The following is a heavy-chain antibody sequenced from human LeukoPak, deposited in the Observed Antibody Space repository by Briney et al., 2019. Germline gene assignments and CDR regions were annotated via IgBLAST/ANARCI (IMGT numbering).Heavy chain of an antibody. J-gene: IGHJ4*02. CDR1: RFTFHDYA. D-gene: IGHD3-10*01. CDR3: AKDIRPYGSGSYPNFDY. V-gene: IGHV3-9*01. Sequence: SLRLSCAASRFTFHDYAMHWVRQAPGKGLEWVSGISWNRGSIAYADSVNGRFTISRDNAKNSLYLQMNTLRAEDTALYYCAKDIRPYGSGSYPNFDYWGQGTLVTVSS. CDR2: ISWNRGSI.